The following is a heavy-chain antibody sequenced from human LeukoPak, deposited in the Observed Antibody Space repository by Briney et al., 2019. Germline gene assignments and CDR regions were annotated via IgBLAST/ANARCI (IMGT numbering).Heavy chain of an antibody. Sequence: GGSLRLSCAASGFTFSSYSMNWVRQAPGTGLELVSYISGSSSTIYYADPVKGRFTISRDNAKNSLYLQMNSLRGEDTTVYYCTRDRGWPNDAFDIWGQGTMVTVSS. CDR3: TRDRGWPNDAFDI. D-gene: IGHD3-10*01. CDR1: GFTFSSYS. CDR2: ISGSSSTI. J-gene: IGHJ3*02. V-gene: IGHV3-48*01.